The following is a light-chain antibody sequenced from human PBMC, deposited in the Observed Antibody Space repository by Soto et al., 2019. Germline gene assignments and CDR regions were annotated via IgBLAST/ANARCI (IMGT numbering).Light chain of an antibody. Sequence: QSVLTQPASVSGSPGQSIAISCTGTSSDVGAHNYVSWYQQHPGKAPKLMIYDVSNWPSGVSTRFSGFKSGNTASLTISGLQAEDEADYYCSSYTGTTTLVIFGGGTKLTVL. V-gene: IGLV2-14*03. CDR1: SSDVGAHNY. CDR2: DVS. J-gene: IGLJ2*01. CDR3: SSYTGTTTLVI.